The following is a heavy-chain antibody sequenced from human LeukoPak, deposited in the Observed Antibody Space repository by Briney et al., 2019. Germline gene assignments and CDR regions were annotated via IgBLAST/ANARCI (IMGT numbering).Heavy chain of an antibody. V-gene: IGHV3-7*01. CDR1: GFTFRTYC. CDR3: ASRIVGTPDYFDY. CDR2: TMQDGNDK. D-gene: IGHD1-26*01. Sequence: GGSLRLSCAASGFTFRTYCMSWVRQAPGKGLEWVANTMQDGNDKYYVDSVKGRFTISRDNAKNSLYLQLNSLRVEDTAVYYCASRIVGTPDYFDYWGQGTLVTVSS. J-gene: IGHJ4*02.